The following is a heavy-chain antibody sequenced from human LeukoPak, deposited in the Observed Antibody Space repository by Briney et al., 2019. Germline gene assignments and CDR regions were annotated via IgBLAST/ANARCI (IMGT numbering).Heavy chain of an antibody. Sequence: SVKVSCKASGGTFSSYAISWVRQAPGQGLEWMGGIIPIFGTANYAQKFQGRVTITRDTSASTAYMELSSLRSEDTAVYYCARSPGYSTSWYLDYWGQGTLVTVSS. CDR2: IIPIFGTA. CDR1: GGTFSSYA. D-gene: IGHD6-13*01. V-gene: IGHV1-69*05. CDR3: ARSPGYSTSWYLDY. J-gene: IGHJ4*02.